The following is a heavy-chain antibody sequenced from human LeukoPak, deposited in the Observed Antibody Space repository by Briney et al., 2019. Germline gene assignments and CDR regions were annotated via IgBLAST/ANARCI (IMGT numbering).Heavy chain of an antibody. J-gene: IGHJ4*02. D-gene: IGHD4/OR15-4a*01. Sequence: SETLSLTCTVSGGSISSSSYYWGWIRQPPGKGLEWIGSIYYSGSTYYNPSLKSRITISVDTSKNQFSLKLSSVTAADTAVYYCARALTMTDGFDYWGQGTLVTVSS. V-gene: IGHV4-39*07. CDR2: IYYSGST. CDR3: ARALTMTDGFDY. CDR1: GGSISSSSYY.